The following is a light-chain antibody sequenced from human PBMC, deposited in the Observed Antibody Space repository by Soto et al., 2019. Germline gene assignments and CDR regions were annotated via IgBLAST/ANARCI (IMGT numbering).Light chain of an antibody. CDR1: SANIGSNA. CDR3: SAWDDSLNGRI. J-gene: IGLJ2*01. CDR2: SHD. V-gene: IGLV1-44*01. Sequence: QSVLTQPPSASGTPGQRVTISCSGSSANIGSNAVSWYQQFPGTAPKVIIYSHDQRPSGVPDRFSGSVSGTSASLAIGGLQSEDEADYYCSAWDDSLNGRIFGGGTKLTVL.